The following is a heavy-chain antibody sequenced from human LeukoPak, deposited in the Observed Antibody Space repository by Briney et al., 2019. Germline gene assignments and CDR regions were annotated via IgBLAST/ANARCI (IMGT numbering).Heavy chain of an antibody. V-gene: IGHV3-43D*03. J-gene: IGHJ4*02. D-gene: IGHD6-6*01. CDR2: ISWDGGST. CDR3: AKDLEYSSSSGATDY. CDR1: GFTFDDYA. Sequence: GALRLSCAASGFTFDDYAMHWVRQAPGKGLEWVSLISWDGGSTYYADSVKGRFTISRDNSKNSLYLQMNSLRAEDTALYYCAKDLEYSSSSGATDYWGQGTLVTVSS.